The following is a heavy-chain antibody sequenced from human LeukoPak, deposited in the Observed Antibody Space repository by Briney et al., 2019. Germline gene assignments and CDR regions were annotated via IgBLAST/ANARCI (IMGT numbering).Heavy chain of an antibody. D-gene: IGHD6-13*01. Sequence: GASVKVSCKASGYTFTSYYMHWVRQAPGQGLEWMGIINPSGGSTSYAQKFQGRVTMTRDTSTSTVYMALSSLRSEDTAVYYCARQISSWPYYYYYGMDVWGQGTTVTVSS. CDR2: INPSGGST. CDR1: GYTFTSYY. CDR3: ARQISSWPYYYYYGMDV. V-gene: IGHV1-46*01. J-gene: IGHJ6*02.